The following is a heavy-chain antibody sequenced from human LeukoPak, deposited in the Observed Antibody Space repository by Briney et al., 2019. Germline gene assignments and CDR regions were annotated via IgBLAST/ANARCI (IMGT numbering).Heavy chain of an antibody. Sequence: SETLSLTCAVYGGSFSGYYWSWIRQPPGKGLEWIGEINHSGSTNYNPSLKSRVTISVDTSKNQFSLKLSSVTAADTAVYYCARGPRPRNYYGSYYGMDVWGQGTTVTVSS. V-gene: IGHV4-34*01. CDR2: INHSGST. CDR1: GGSFSGYY. D-gene: IGHD3-10*01. J-gene: IGHJ6*02. CDR3: ARGPRPRNYYGSYYGMDV.